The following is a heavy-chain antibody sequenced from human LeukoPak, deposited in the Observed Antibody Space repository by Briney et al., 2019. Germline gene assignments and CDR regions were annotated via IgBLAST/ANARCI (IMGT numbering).Heavy chain of an antibody. Sequence: SETLSLTCTVSGGSISSGSYYWSWIRQPAGKGLEWIGRIYTSGSTNYNPSLKSRVTISVDTSKNQFSLKLSSVTAADTAVYYCARDGIVVVPAAIDYYYYYMDVWGKGTTVTVSS. J-gene: IGHJ6*03. D-gene: IGHD2-2*02. CDR2: IYTSGST. CDR1: GGSISSGSYY. CDR3: ARDGIVVVPAAIDYYYYYMDV. V-gene: IGHV4-61*02.